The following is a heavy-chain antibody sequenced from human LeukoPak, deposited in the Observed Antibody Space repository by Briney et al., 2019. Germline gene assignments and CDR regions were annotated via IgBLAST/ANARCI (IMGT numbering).Heavy chain of an antibody. CDR2: ISGNGGST. CDR1: GFTFSSYP. Sequence: GGSLRLSCSASGFTFSSYPMHWVRQAPGKGLEYVSAISGNGGSTYYADSVKGRFTISRDNSKNTLYLQMSSLRTEDTAVYNCVKAQYDFWSGLDYWGQGTLVTVSS. J-gene: IGHJ4*02. CDR3: VKAQYDFWSGLDY. V-gene: IGHV3-64D*09. D-gene: IGHD3-3*01.